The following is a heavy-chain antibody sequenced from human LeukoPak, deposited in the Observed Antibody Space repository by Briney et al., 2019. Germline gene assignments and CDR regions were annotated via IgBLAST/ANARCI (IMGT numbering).Heavy chain of an antibody. J-gene: IGHJ4*02. V-gene: IGHV3-23*01. CDR2: ISGSGGST. CDR1: GFTFSSYG. CDR3: AKTSSGYSSSWYLRNYYFDY. D-gene: IGHD6-13*01. Sequence: GGTLRLSCAASGFTFSSYGMSWVRQAPGKGLEWVSAISGSGGSTYYADSVKGRFTISRDNSKNTLYLQMNSLRAEDTAVYYCAKTSSGYSSSWYLRNYYFDYWGQGTLVTVTS.